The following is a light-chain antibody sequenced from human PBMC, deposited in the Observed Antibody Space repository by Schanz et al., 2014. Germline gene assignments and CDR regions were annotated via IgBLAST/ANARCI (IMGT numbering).Light chain of an antibody. J-gene: IGLJ2*01. CDR2: EVS. Sequence: QSALTQPASASGSPGQSITISCTGTSSDVGRYNYVSWYQQHPGKAPKLMIYEVSKRPSGVPDRFSGSKSGNTASLTVSGLQAEDEADYYCGSYAGSKNLVLFGGGTKVTVL. CDR1: SSDVGRYNY. CDR3: GSYAGSKNLVL. V-gene: IGLV2-8*01.